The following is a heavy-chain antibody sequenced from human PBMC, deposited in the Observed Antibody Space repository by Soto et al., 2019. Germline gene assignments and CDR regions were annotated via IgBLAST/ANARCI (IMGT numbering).Heavy chain of an antibody. CDR3: AKEHITISGVVNPYGMDV. D-gene: IGHD3-3*01. J-gene: IGHJ6*02. Sequence: GGSLRLSCAASGFTFSSYAMSWVRQAPGKGLEWVSSTTSSGGSTYYADSVKGRFTISRDNSKNTQYLQMNRLRAEDTAVYYCAKEHITISGVVNPYGMDVWGQGTTVTSP. CDR2: TTSSGGST. CDR1: GFTFSSYA. V-gene: IGHV3-23*01.